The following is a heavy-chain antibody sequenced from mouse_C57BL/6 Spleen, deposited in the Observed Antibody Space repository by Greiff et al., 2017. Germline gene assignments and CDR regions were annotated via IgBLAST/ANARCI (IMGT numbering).Heavy chain of an antibody. D-gene: IGHD2-4*01. V-gene: IGHV1-7*01. Sequence: VQLSCKASGYTFTSYWMHWVKQRPGQGLEWIGYINPSSGYTKYNQKFKDKATLTADKSSSTAYMQLSSLTYEDSAVYYCASDDYDEGFAYWGQGTRVTVSA. CDR2: INPSSGYT. CDR3: ASDDYDEGFAY. CDR1: GYTFTSYW. J-gene: IGHJ3*01.